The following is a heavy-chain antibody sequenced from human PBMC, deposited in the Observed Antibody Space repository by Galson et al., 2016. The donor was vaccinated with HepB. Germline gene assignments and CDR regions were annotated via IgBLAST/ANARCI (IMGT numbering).Heavy chain of an antibody. J-gene: IGHJ4*02. D-gene: IGHD5-12*01. V-gene: IGHV3-49*03. CDR1: GFTFVDYA. CDR3: VAYHGGFDALDF. Sequence: SLRLSCAASGFTFVDYAMGWCRQAPGKGLEWIGYIGGKTYGVTIRYAASVKGRFTISRDDSKNIAYLQMDSLNAEDTAIYYCVAYHGGFDALDFWGQGTLVTVSS. CDR2: IGGKTYGVTI.